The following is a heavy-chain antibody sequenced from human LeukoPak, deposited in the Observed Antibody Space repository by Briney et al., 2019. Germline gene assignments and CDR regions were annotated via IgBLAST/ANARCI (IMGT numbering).Heavy chain of an antibody. D-gene: IGHD2-2*01. CDR1: GFTFSDYY. CDR3: ARVGYRSSTSCYLSADFDY. V-gene: IGHV3-11*06. J-gene: IGHJ4*02. CDR2: ISGSSSYT. Sequence: GGSLRLSCAASGFTFSDYYMSWIRQAPGKGLEWVSYISGSSSYTNYADSVKGRFTISRDNARNSLYLQMNSLRAEDTAVYYCARVGYRSSTSCYLSADFDYWGQGTLVTVSS.